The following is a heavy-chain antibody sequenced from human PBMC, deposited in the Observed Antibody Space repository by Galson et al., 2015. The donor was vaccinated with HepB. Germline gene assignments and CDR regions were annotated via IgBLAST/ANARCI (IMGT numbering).Heavy chain of an antibody. V-gene: IGHV3-30*02. CDR2: IRYDGSNK. D-gene: IGHD3-10*01. J-gene: IGHJ4*02. Sequence: SLRLSCAASGFTFSSYGMHWVRQAPGKGLEWVAFIRYDGSNKYYADSVKGRFTISRDDSKNTLYLQMNSLRAEDTAVYYCVKGLRGSGIYFFDYWGQGTLVTVSS. CDR1: GFTFSSYG. CDR3: VKGLRGSGIYFFDY.